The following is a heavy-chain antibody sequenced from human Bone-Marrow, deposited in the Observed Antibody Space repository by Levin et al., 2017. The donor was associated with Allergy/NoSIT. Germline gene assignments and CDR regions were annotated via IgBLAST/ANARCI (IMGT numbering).Heavy chain of an antibody. J-gene: IGHJ4*02. CDR2: ISWDASTT. CDR1: GFTFNDYT. V-gene: IGHV3-43*01. CDR3: AKDLSPRIAVTGNIEY. Sequence: PGGSLRLSCAASGFTFNDYTMHWVRQAPQRGLEWVSLISWDASTTYYADSMRGRFTISRDNSKNALNLQMNSLTTEDTALYYCAKDLSPRIAVTGNIEYWGQGTLVTVSS. D-gene: IGHD6-19*01.